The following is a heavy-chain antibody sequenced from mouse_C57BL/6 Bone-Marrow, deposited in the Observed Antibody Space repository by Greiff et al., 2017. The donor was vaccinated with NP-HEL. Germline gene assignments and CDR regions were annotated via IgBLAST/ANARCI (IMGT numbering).Heavy chain of an antibody. CDR2: ISTYYGDA. CDR3: ARLDYYSSSSDYYAMYY. Sequence: QVQLQQSGPELVRPGVSVKISCKGSGYTFTDYAMHWVKQSHAKSLEWIGVISTYYGDASYNQKFKDKATMTVDKSSSTAYMELARLTSEDSAVYYCARLDYYSSSSDYYAMYYWGQGTSVTVSS. J-gene: IGHJ4*01. V-gene: IGHV1-67*01. D-gene: IGHD1-1*01. CDR1: GYTFTDYA.